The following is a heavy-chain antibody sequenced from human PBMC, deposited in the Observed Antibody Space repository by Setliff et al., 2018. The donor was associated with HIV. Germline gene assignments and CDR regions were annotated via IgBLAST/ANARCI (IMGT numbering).Heavy chain of an antibody. V-gene: IGHV3-20*04. CDR1: GFTLEDYG. D-gene: IGHD6-13*01. CDR2: INWNGGSA. J-gene: IGHJ3*02. CDR3: ARVIAAAGTGGLDI. Sequence: PGGSLRLSCAASGFTLEDYGMSWVRQAPGKGLEWVSGINWNGGSAGYADSVKGRFTISRDNAKNSLYLQMNSLRAEDTALYYCARVIAAAGTGGLDIWGQGTMVTVSS.